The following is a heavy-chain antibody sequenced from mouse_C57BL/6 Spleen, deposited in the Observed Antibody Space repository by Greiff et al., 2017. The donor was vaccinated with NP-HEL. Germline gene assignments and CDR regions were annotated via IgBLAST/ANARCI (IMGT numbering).Heavy chain of an antibody. CDR2: INPSNGGT. V-gene: IGHV1-53*01. J-gene: IGHJ2*01. D-gene: IGHD2-3*01. CDR1: GYTFTSYW. Sequence: QVQLQQPGTELVMPGASVKLSCKASGYTFTSYWMHWVKQRPGQGLEWIGNINPSNGGTNYNEKFKSKATLTVDKSSSTAYMQLSSLTSEDSAVYYGARQICYDNYVDYWGQGTTLTVSS. CDR3: ARQICYDNYVDY.